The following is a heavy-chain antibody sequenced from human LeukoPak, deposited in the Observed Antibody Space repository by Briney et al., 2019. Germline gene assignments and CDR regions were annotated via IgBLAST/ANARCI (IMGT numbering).Heavy chain of an antibody. J-gene: IGHJ4*02. CDR3: ARTVGGYYFDY. Sequence: GGSLRLSCAASGVTLGTYAMSWARQAPGKGLEWVSGISSSGSGGNTYYADSVKGRFTIYRDSSKNTLFLHMNTLRAEDTAVYYCARTVGGYYFDYWGQGSLVTVSS. CDR2: ISSSGSGGNT. CDR1: GVTLGTYA. V-gene: IGHV3-23*01. D-gene: IGHD1-26*01.